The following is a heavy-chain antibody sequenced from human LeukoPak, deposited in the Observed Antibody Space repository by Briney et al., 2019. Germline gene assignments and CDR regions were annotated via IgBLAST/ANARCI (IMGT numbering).Heavy chain of an antibody. Sequence: PGGSLRLSCAASGFTFSSYAMSWVRQAPGKGLEWVSAISGSGGSTHYADSVKGRFTISRDNSKNTLYLQMNSLRAEDTAVYYCAKQYYDFWSGYLDYWGQGTLVTVSS. D-gene: IGHD3-3*01. CDR1: GFTFSSYA. CDR3: AKQYYDFWSGYLDY. V-gene: IGHV3-23*01. CDR2: ISGSGGST. J-gene: IGHJ4*02.